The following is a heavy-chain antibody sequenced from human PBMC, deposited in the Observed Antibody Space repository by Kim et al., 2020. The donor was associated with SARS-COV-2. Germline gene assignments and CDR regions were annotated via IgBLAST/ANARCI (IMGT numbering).Heavy chain of an antibody. Sequence: GGSLRLSCAASGFTFDDYAMHWVRQAPGKGLEWVSGISWNSGSIGYADSVKGRFTISRDNAKNSLYLQMNSLRAEDTALYYCAKGDIWGSYRYLCGMDVWGQGTTVTVSS. J-gene: IGHJ6*02. V-gene: IGHV3-9*01. CDR3: AKGDIWGSYRYLCGMDV. CDR1: GFTFDDYA. D-gene: IGHD3-16*02. CDR2: ISWNSGSI.